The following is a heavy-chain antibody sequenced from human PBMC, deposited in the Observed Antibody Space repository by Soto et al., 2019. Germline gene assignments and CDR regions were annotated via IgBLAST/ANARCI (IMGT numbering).Heavy chain of an antibody. Sequence: SQTLSLTCAISGDSVSSNSAAWNWIRQSPSRGLEWLGRTYYRSKWYNDYAVSVKSRITINPDTSKNQFSLQLNSVTPEDTAVYYCARSLELHPQYYYSCYAMDVSCQLTTVTACS. J-gene: IGHJ6*02. D-gene: IGHD1-7*01. CDR3: ARSLELHPQYYYSCYAMDV. V-gene: IGHV6-1*01. CDR1: GDSVSSNSAA. CDR2: TYYRSKWYN.